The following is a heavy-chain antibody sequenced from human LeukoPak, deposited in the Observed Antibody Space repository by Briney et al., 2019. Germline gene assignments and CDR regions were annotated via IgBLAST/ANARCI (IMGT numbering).Heavy chain of an antibody. D-gene: IGHD6-13*01. J-gene: IGHJ5*02. V-gene: IGHV4-30-2*01. CDR1: GGSISSGGYS. CDR3: ARDIAAADRKYNWFDP. Sequence: PSQTLSLTCAVSGGSISSGGYSWSWIRQPPGKGLEWIGYIYHSGSTYYNPSLKSRVTISVDKSKNQFSLKLSSVTAADTAVYYCARDIAAADRKYNWFDPWGQGTLVTVSS. CDR2: IYHSGST.